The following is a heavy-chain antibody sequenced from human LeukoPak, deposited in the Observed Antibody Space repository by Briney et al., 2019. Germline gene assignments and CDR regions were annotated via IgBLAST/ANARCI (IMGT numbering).Heavy chain of an antibody. V-gene: IGHV3-11*01. Sequence: PGGSLRLSCAASGFTFSDYYMSWIRQAPGKGLGWVSYISSSGSTIYYADSVKGRFTISRDNAKNSLYLQMNSLRAEDTAVYYCARVMEQWLVRWFDPWGQGTLVTVSS. CDR2: ISSSGSTI. J-gene: IGHJ5*02. CDR1: GFTFSDYY. CDR3: ARVMEQWLVRWFDP. D-gene: IGHD6-19*01.